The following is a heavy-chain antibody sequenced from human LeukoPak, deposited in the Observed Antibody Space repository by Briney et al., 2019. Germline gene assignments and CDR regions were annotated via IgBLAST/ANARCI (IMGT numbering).Heavy chain of an antibody. V-gene: IGHV1-18*01. D-gene: IGHD6-19*01. Sequence: GASVKVSCKASGYTFTSYGISWVRQAPGQGLEWREWISAYNGNTNNAHKLQGRVTLTTDTSTSTAYMELRSLRSDDTAVYYCARGAIAVARGYPSDYWGQGTLVTVSS. CDR3: ARGAIAVARGYPSDY. CDR2: ISAYNGNT. J-gene: IGHJ4*02. CDR1: GYTFTSYG.